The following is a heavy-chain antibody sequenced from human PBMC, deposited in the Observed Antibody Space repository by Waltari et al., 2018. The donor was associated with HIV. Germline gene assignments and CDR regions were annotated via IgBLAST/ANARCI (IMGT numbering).Heavy chain of an antibody. CDR3: ARDRHYDILTGSYFDY. CDR2: IKQDGSEK. V-gene: IGHV3-7*01. D-gene: IGHD3-9*01. CDR1: GFTLSSYW. Sequence: EVQLVESGGGLVQPGGSLRLCCAASGFTLSSYWMSWVRQAPGKGLEWVANIKQDGSEKYYVDSVKGRFTISRDNAKNSLYLQMNSLRAEDTAVYYCARDRHYDILTGSYFDYWGQGTLVTVSS. J-gene: IGHJ4*02.